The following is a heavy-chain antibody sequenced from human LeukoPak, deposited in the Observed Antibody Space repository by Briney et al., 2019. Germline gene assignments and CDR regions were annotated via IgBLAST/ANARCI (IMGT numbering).Heavy chain of an antibody. CDR1: GYTLTELS. J-gene: IGHJ6*03. CDR2: FDPEDGET. D-gene: IGHD3-9*01. CDR3: ARVLGLRYFDWLPYYYYYMDV. Sequence: ASVKVSCEVSGYTLTELSMHWVRQAPGKGLEWMGGFDPEDGETIYAQKFQGRVTMTEDTSTDTAYMELRSLRSDDTAVYYCARVLGLRYFDWLPYYYYYMDVWGKGTTVTVSS. V-gene: IGHV1-24*01.